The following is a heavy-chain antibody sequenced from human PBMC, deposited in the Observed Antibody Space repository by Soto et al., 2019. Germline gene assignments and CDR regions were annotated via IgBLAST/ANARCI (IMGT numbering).Heavy chain of an antibody. CDR3: AKSLVTTQHLYGYMDV. V-gene: IGHV3-9*01. J-gene: IGHJ6*03. Sequence: EVQLVESGGTLVQPGRSLRLSCAASGFAFRDFAMHWVRQTPGKGLEWVSGITWNGVAMGYGDSVRGRFTISRDDAKNSLYLRMNSLRPEDTALYYCAKSLVTTQHLYGYMDVWGKGTSVTVS. D-gene: IGHD4-17*01. CDR1: GFAFRDFA. CDR2: ITWNGVAM.